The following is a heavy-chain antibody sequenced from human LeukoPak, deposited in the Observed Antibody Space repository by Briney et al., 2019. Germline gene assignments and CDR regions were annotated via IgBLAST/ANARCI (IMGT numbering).Heavy chain of an antibody. CDR3: ARDNSYSDSSWWFDP. Sequence: ASVKVSCKASGYIFTAHYLHWVRQAPGQGREWMGLINPSGSSTLYAQKFQGRVTMTRETSTSTDYMELSSLRSEDTAVYYCARDNSYSDSSWWFDPWGQGTLVTVSS. J-gene: IGHJ5*02. CDR2: INPSGSST. D-gene: IGHD1-26*01. CDR1: GYIFTAHY. V-gene: IGHV1-46*01.